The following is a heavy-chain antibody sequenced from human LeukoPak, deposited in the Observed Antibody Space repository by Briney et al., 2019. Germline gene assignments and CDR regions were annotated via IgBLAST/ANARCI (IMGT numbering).Heavy chain of an antibody. CDR1: GFTFDDYA. D-gene: IGHD1-14*01. CDR2: ISGDGGST. CDR3: AKLGGSPDPDY. V-gene: IGHV3-43*02. Sequence: PGGSLRLSCAASGFTFDDYAMHWVRQAPGKGLEWVSLISGDGGSTYYADSVKGRFTISRDNSKNSLYLQMNSLRTKDTALYYCAKLGGSPDPDYWGQGTLVTVSS. J-gene: IGHJ4*02.